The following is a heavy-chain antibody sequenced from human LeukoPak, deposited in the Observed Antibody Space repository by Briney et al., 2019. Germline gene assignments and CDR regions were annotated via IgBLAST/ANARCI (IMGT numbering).Heavy chain of an antibody. CDR3: ARRLRFQLGYFQH. D-gene: IGHD4-17*01. CDR1: GGSFSGYY. Sequence: PSETLSLTCAVYGGSFSGYYWSWIRQPPGKGLEWIGGINHSGSTNYNPSLKSRVTISVDTSKNQFSLKLSSVTAADTAVYYCARRLRFQLGYFQHWGQGTLVTVSS. V-gene: IGHV4-34*01. J-gene: IGHJ1*01. CDR2: INHSGST.